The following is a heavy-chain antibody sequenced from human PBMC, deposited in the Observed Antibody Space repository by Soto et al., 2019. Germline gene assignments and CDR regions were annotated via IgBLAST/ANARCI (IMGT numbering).Heavy chain of an antibody. CDR1: GFTFSSYG. V-gene: IGHV3-30*18. CDR3: AKEDLVATNPDY. Sequence: QVQLVESGGGVVQPGRSLRLSCAASGFTFSSYGRHWVRQAPGKGLEWVAVISYDGSNKYYADSVKGRFTISRDNSKNTLYLQMNSLRAEDTAVYYCAKEDLVATNPDYWGQGTLVTVSS. D-gene: IGHD5-12*01. CDR2: ISYDGSNK. J-gene: IGHJ4*02.